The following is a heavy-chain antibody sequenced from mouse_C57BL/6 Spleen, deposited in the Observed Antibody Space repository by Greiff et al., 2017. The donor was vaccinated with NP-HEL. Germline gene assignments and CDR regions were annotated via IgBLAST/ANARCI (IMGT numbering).Heavy chain of an antibody. V-gene: IGHV5-4*01. CDR3: ARDLNYYGSSFYWYFDV. CDR2: ISDGGSYT. J-gene: IGHJ1*03. D-gene: IGHD1-1*01. CDR1: GFTFSSYA. Sequence: DVMLVESGGGLVKPGGSLKLSCAASGFTFSSYAMSWVRQTPEKRLEWVATISDGGSYTYYPDNVKGRFTISRDNAKNNLYLQMSHLKSEDTAMYYCARDLNYYGSSFYWYFDVWGTGTTVTVSS.